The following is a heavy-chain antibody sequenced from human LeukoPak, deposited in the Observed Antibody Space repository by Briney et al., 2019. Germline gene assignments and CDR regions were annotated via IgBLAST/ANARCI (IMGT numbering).Heavy chain of an antibody. CDR3: ARGSSRFDC. V-gene: IGHV4-59*01. Sequence: SETLSLACTVSGGSISSGYWSWIRQPPGKGLEWIGYTSYSDSTRYSPSLKSRVTMSIDTSMNQFSLKVTSVTAADTAVYYCARGSSRFDCWGQGTLVTVSS. CDR1: GGSISSGY. D-gene: IGHD6-13*01. J-gene: IGHJ4*02. CDR2: TSYSDST.